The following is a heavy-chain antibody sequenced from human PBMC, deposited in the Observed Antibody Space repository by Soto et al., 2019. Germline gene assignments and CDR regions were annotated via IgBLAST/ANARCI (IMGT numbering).Heavy chain of an antibody. V-gene: IGHV4-39*02. CDR1: GGSISNSSYY. CDR3: ASYRYCSGGRCYEVFDY. J-gene: IGHJ4*02. CDR2: IYYIGST. D-gene: IGHD2-15*01. Sequence: QLQLQESGPGLVKPSETLSLTCTVSGGSISNSSYYWGWIRQPPGKGLEWIGSIYYIGSTYYNPSLHRRVTISVDTSKIHFSLKLSSVTPADTSVYYCASYRYCSGGRCYEVFDYWGQGTLVTVSS.